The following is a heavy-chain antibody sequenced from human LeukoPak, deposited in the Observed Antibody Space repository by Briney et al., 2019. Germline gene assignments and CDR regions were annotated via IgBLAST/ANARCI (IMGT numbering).Heavy chain of an antibody. CDR2: IYTSGST. D-gene: IGHD3-10*02. J-gene: IGHJ4*02. Sequence: SETLSLTCTVPGVSISSYYWSWIRQPPGKGLEWIGYIYTSGSTNHNPSLKSRVTISVDTSKNQFSLKLSSVTAADTAVYYCARHVSTSESENFYYWGQGTLVTVSS. CDR3: ARHVSTSESENFYY. V-gene: IGHV4-4*09. CDR1: GVSISSYY.